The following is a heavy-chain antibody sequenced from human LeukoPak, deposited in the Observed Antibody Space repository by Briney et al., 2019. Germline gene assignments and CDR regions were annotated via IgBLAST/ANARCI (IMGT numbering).Heavy chain of an antibody. CDR1: GGSISSYY. J-gene: IGHJ4*02. Sequence: PSETLSLTCTVPGGSISSYYWSWIRQPPGKGLEWIGYIYYSGSTNYNPSLKSRVTISVDASTTQFSLKLSSVTAADTAVDYCARNDYGDPPFDYWGQGTLVTVSS. CDR3: ARNDYGDPPFDY. D-gene: IGHD4-17*01. CDR2: IYYSGST. V-gene: IGHV4-59*01.